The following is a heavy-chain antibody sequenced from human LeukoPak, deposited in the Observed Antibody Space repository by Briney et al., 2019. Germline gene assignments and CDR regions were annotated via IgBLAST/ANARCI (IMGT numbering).Heavy chain of an antibody. D-gene: IGHD6-19*01. CDR2: ISPYNGNT. V-gene: IGHV1-18*01. Sequence: ASVKVSCKASGYTFSSHGISWVRRAPGQGLEWMGWISPYNGNTRYAQKFQGGVAMTTDTSTTTAYMELRGLRFNDTAVYYCARAAPGSGWYFDYCGQGTLVTVSP. CDR1: GYTFSSHG. J-gene: IGHJ4*02. CDR3: ARAAPGSGWYFDY.